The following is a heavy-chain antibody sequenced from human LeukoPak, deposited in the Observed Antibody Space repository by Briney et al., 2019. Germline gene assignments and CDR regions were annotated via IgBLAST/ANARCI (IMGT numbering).Heavy chain of an antibody. J-gene: IGHJ3*02. Sequence: GGSLRLSCAASGFTVSSNYMSCARQAPGKGLEWVSVIYSGGSTYYADSVKGRFTISRHNSKNTLYLQMNSLRAEDTAVYYCAKAPTYNILTGYYNVGAFDIWGQGTMVTVSS. V-gene: IGHV3-53*04. CDR3: AKAPTYNILTGYYNVGAFDI. CDR1: GFTVSSNY. CDR2: IYSGGST. D-gene: IGHD3-9*01.